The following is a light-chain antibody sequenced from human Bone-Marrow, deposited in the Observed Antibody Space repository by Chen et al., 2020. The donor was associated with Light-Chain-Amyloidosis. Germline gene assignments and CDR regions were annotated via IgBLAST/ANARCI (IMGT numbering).Light chain of an antibody. CDR3: QSAITDGVSMF. CDR1: HIGSTS. CDR2: DDS. J-gene: IGLJ2*01. Sequence: SHVLTQPPSASLAPGQTATIACGGNHIGSTSVHWYQQTPGQAPLLVVYDDSDRPSGIPERFSGSSSGTIVTLTINGVQAEDEADYYCQSAITDGVSMFFGGGTRLTVL. V-gene: IGLV3-21*02.